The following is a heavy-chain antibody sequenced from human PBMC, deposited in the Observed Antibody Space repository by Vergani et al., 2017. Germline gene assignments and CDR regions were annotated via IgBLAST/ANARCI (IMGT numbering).Heavy chain of an antibody. V-gene: IGHV4-31*03. D-gene: IGHD6-6*01. J-gene: IGHJ4*02. CDR3: ARDREGIAARVEYSY. CDR1: GGSISSGGYY. CDR2: IYYSGST. Sequence: QVQLQESGPGLVKPSQTLSLTCTVSGGSISSGGYYWSWIRQHPGKGLEWIGYIYYSGSTYYNPSLKGRVTISVDPSKNQFSLKLSSVTAADTAVYYCARDREGIAARVEYSYWGQGTLVTVSS.